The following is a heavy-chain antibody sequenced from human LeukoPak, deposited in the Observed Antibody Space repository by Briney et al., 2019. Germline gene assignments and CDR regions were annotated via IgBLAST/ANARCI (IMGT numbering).Heavy chain of an antibody. CDR3: ARFPPYCGGDCYTDAFDI. D-gene: IGHD2-21*02. Sequence: PSETLSLTCTVSGGSISNYYWSWIRQPPGKGLEWIGYIYYSGTTNYNPSLKSRVIISVDTSKNQFSLKLSSVTAADTAVYYCARFPPYCGGDCYTDAFDIWGQGTMVTVSS. CDR2: IYYSGTT. J-gene: IGHJ3*02. V-gene: IGHV4-59*01. CDR1: GGSISNYY.